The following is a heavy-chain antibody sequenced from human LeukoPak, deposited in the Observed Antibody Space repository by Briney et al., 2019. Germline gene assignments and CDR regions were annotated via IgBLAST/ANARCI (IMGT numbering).Heavy chain of an antibody. D-gene: IGHD6-19*01. CDR1: GGSMSSYY. CDR2: IYHSGTT. J-gene: IGHJ5*02. CDR3: ARAPGVGGGPVAGTNWFDP. Sequence: PSETLSLTCTVSGGSMSSYYWSWIRQPPGKGLDWIGYIYHSGTTNYNPSLKSRVTISVDKSKKQFSLKLNSVTAADTAVYYCARAPGVGGGPVAGTNWFDPWGQGTLATVSS. V-gene: IGHV4-59*01.